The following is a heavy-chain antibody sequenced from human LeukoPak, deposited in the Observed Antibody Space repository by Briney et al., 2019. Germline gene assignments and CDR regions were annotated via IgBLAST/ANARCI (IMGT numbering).Heavy chain of an antibody. CDR3: ARFAPGQWLVDY. J-gene: IGHJ4*02. Sequence: PSETLSLTCIVSGGSISSYYWSWIRQPPGKELEWIGYIYYSGSTNYNPSLKSRVTISVDTSKNQFSLKLSSVTAADTAVYYCARFAPGQWLVDYWGQGTLVTVTS. CDR2: IYYSGST. CDR1: GGSISSYY. D-gene: IGHD6-19*01. V-gene: IGHV4-59*01.